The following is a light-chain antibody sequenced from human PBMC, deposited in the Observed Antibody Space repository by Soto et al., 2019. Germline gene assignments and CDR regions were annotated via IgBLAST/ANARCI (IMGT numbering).Light chain of an antibody. J-gene: IGKJ1*01. CDR1: RSVTSSY. CDR2: GAS. V-gene: IGKV3-20*01. Sequence: EIVLTQSPGTLSLSPGERATLSCRSSRSVTSSYLAWYQQKPGQGPRLLIYGASSRATGTPDRFSGSGSGTDFTLTINRLEPEDFALYYCQQYGSSPPTFGQGTKVDIK. CDR3: QQYGSSPPT.